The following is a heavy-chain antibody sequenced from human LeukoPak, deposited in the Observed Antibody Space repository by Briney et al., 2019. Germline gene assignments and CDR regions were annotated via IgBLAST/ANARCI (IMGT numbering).Heavy chain of an antibody. CDR3: ARKSPLYGIAVAGADY. CDR1: GFNFSSYS. J-gene: IGHJ4*02. V-gene: IGHV3-21*01. D-gene: IGHD6-19*01. CDR2: ISSSSTYI. Sequence: PGGSLRLSCAASGFNFSSYSMNWVRRAPGKGLECVSSISSSSTYIYYADSVKGRFTISRDNAKNSLYLQMNSLRAEDTAVYYCARKSPLYGIAVAGADYWGQGTLVTVSS.